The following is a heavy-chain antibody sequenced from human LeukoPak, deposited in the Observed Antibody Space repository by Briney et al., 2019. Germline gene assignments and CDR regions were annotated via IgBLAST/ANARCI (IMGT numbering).Heavy chain of an antibody. Sequence: GGSLRLSCAASGFTFSSYAMSWVRQDPGKGLEWVSAISGSGGSTYYADSVKARFTISRDNSKNTLYLQMNSLRAEDTAVYYCAKQPTYGDYAPFDYWGQGTLVTVSS. V-gene: IGHV3-23*01. CDR2: ISGSGGST. CDR3: AKQPTYGDYAPFDY. J-gene: IGHJ4*02. D-gene: IGHD4-17*01. CDR1: GFTFSSYA.